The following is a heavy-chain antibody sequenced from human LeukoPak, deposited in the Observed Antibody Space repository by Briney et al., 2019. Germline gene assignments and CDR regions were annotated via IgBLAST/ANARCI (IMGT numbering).Heavy chain of an antibody. J-gene: IGHJ3*02. CDR3: AKDRLWYGERIDAFDI. CDR1: GFTFSRYW. Sequence: GGSLRLSCAASGFTFSRYWMTWVRQAPGKGLEWVAVISYDGSNKYYADPVKGRFTTSRDNSKNTLYLQMNSLRAEDTAVYYCAKDRLWYGERIDAFDIWGQGTMVTVSS. CDR2: ISYDGSNK. V-gene: IGHV3-30*18. D-gene: IGHD3-10*01.